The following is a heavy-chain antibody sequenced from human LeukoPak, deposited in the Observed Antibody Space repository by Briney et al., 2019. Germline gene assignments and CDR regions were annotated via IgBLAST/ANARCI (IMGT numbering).Heavy chain of an antibody. D-gene: IGHD6-19*01. CDR2: INWDGGST. CDR3: AKDPYSSPYYGPGY. J-gene: IGHJ4*02. Sequence: PGGSLRLSCAASGFTFDDYAMNWVRQAPGKGLEWVSLINWDGGSTYYADSVKGRFTISRDNSKNSLYLQMNSLSADDTAVYYCAKDPYSSPYYGPGYLGQGTLVTVSS. CDR1: GFTFDDYA. V-gene: IGHV3-43D*03.